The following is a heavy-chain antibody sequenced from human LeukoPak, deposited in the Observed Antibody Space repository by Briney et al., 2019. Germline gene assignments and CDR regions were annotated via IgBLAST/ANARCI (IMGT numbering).Heavy chain of an antibody. CDR1: GLTVSISW. D-gene: IGHD1-26*01. CDR2: IKQDGSEK. Sequence: GGSQTLACAPSGLTVSISWTSWVRHARGRGLEGVANIKQDGSEKHYVDSVKGRFTISRDDAKNSLYLQMHSLRADDTAVYHCARAYRYSYDYWGQGTLVTVSS. J-gene: IGHJ4*02. V-gene: IGHV3-7*05. CDR3: ARAYRYSYDY.